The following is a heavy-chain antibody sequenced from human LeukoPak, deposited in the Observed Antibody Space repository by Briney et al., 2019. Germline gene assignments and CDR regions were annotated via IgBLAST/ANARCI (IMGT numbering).Heavy chain of an antibody. CDR3: ARVGGDSSGWYNGVFDY. CDR2: IYYSGST. V-gene: IGHV4-59*01. CDR1: GGSISSYY. D-gene: IGHD6-19*01. Sequence: KASETLSLTCTVSGGSISSYYWSWIRQPPGKGLEWIGYIYYSGSTNYNPSLKSRVTISVDTSKNQFSLKLSSVTAADTAVYYCARVGGDSSGWYNGVFDYWGQGTLVTVSS. J-gene: IGHJ4*02.